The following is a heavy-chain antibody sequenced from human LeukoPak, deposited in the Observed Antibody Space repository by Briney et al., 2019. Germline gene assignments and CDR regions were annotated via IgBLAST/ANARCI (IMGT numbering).Heavy chain of an antibody. D-gene: IGHD5-12*01. Sequence: SETLSLTCTVSGGSISSYYWSWIRQPPGKGLEWIGYIYYSGSTNYNPSLKSRVTISVDTSKNQFSLKLSSVTAADTAVYCCARDSGYPYYFDYWGQGTLVTVSS. CDR2: IYYSGST. V-gene: IGHV4-59*01. CDR3: ARDSGYPYYFDY. CDR1: GGSISSYY. J-gene: IGHJ4*02.